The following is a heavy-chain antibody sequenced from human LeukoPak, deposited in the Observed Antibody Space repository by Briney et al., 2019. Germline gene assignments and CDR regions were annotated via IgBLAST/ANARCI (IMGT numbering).Heavy chain of an antibody. Sequence: ASVKVSCKASGYTFTSYGISWVRQAPGQGLEWMGWISAYNGNTNYAQKLQGRVTMTTDTSTSTAYMELRSLRSDDTAVYYCARDLLVYGSGSYYSFDYWGQGTLVTVSS. V-gene: IGHV1-18*01. CDR1: GYTFTSYG. CDR2: ISAYNGNT. D-gene: IGHD3-10*01. J-gene: IGHJ4*02. CDR3: ARDLLVYGSGSYYSFDY.